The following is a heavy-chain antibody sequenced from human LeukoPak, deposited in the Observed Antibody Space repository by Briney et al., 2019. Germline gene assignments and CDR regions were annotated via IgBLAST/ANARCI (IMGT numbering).Heavy chain of an antibody. V-gene: IGHV1-3*01. CDR1: GYTFTSYA. CDR3: ARDRYPLNYYFDY. CDR2: IDAGNGNT. Sequence: ASVKVSCKASGYTFTSYAMHWVRQAPGQRLEWMGWIDAGNGNTKYSQKFQGRVTITRDTSASTAYMELSSLRSEDTAVYYCARDRYPLNYYFDYWGQGTLVTVSS. D-gene: IGHD1-26*01. J-gene: IGHJ4*02.